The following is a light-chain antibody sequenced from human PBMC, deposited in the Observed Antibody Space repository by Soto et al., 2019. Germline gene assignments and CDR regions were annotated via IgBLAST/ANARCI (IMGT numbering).Light chain of an antibody. CDR2: EDI. CDR3: CSYAGGASVG. CDR1: SSDIGRYNL. Sequence: QSALTQPASVSGSPGQAITISCTGTSSDIGRYNLVSWYQQHPGKAPKLIIYEDIERPSGVSDRFSGSKSGNTASLTISGLQTEDEADYYCCSYAGGASVGFGGGTQLPVL. J-gene: IGLJ2*01. V-gene: IGLV2-23*01.